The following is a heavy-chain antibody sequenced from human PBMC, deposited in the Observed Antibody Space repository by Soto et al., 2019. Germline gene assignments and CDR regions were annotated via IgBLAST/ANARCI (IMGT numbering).Heavy chain of an antibody. CDR3: AKDSQTTVTYYYYGMDV. V-gene: IGHV3-30*18. Sequence: QVQLVESGGGVVQPGRSLRLSCAASGFTFSSYGMHWVRQAPGKGLEWVAVISYDGSNKYYADSVKGRFTISRDNSKNTLYLQMNRLRAEDTAVYYCAKDSQTTVTYYYYGMDVGGQGTTVTVSS. CDR2: ISYDGSNK. D-gene: IGHD4-4*01. J-gene: IGHJ6*02. CDR1: GFTFSSYG.